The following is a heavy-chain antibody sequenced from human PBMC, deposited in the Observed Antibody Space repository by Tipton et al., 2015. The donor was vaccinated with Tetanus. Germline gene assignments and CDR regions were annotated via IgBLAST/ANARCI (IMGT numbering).Heavy chain of an antibody. CDR1: GFSVSNNY. D-gene: IGHD6-19*01. Sequence: SLRLSCAASGFSVSNNYMSWVRQAPGKGLEWVSGISGLGRTTDYADSVKGRFTISRDNSKNTVFLQMNSLRAEDTAVYFCAKRVQQWVVSSYFDSWGQGTLVAVSS. CDR2: ISGLGRTT. CDR3: AKRVQQWVVSSYFDS. V-gene: IGHV3-23*01. J-gene: IGHJ4*02.